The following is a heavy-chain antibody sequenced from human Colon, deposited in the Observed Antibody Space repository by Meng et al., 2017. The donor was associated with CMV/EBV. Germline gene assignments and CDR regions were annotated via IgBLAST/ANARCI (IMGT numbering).Heavy chain of an antibody. V-gene: IGHV4-4*02. CDR2: IFDSAVV. CDR1: GGSVTKAYW. Sequence: LTCDVSGGSVTKAYWWSWFRQAPGKGLEWVGSIFDSAVVHYNPSLKSRLGILVDRSKNQFSLTLTSVTAADTAMYYCTRDAASRPLEFWGPGILVTVSS. CDR3: TRDAASRPLEF. J-gene: IGHJ4*02. D-gene: IGHD6-25*01.